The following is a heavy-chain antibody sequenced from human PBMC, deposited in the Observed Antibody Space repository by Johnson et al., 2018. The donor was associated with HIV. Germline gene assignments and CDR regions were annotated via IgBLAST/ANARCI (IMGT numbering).Heavy chain of an antibody. Sequence: QVQLVESGGGVVQPGGSLRLSCAASGFTFSSYAMHWVRQAPGKGLEWVAVISYDGSNKYYADSVKGRFTISRDNSKNTLYLQMNSLRAEDTAVYYCASLYAFDIWGQGTMVTVSS. J-gene: IGHJ3*02. CDR3: ASLYAFDI. V-gene: IGHV3-30*04. CDR1: GFTFSSYA. CDR2: ISYDGSNK.